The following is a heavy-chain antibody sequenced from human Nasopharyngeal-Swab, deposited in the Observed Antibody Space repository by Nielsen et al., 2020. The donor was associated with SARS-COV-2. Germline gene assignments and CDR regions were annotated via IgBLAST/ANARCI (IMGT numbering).Heavy chain of an antibody. CDR2: VNTDGSAT. CDR3: AKSKGYTSSWNDY. D-gene: IGHD6-13*01. J-gene: IGHJ4*02. Sequence: WIRQPPGKGLEWVSRVNTDGSATSYAYSVKGRFTTSRDNSKTTVHLQMDRLRVEDTAVYFCAKSKGYTSSWNDYWGQGTLVTVSS. V-gene: IGHV3-74*01.